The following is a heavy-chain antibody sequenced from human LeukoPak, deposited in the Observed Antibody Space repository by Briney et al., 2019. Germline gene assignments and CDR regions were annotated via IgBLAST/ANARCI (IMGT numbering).Heavy chain of an antibody. V-gene: IGHV3-74*01. D-gene: IGHD1-7*01. CDR1: GFTFSSTW. J-gene: IGHJ4*02. CDR3: ATAGNYRFDY. Sequence: GGPLRLSCAGSGFTFSSTWMHWVRQAPGEGLVWVSRINSDGSTINYADSVKGRFTISRDNAKNTLYLQMNSLRVEDTAVYFCATAGNYRFDYWGQGTLVTVSS. CDR2: INSDGSTI.